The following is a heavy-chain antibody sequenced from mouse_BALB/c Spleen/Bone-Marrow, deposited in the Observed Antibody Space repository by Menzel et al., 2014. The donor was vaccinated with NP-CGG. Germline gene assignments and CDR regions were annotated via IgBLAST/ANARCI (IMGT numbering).Heavy chain of an antibody. Sequence: VQLQQSGAELVKPGASVKLSCKASGYTFTSYYMYWVKQRPGQGLEWFGEINPSNGGTNFNEKFKNKATLTVDKSSSTAYMQLGSLTSEDSAVYYCSRGRRDALDYWGQGTSGTVSS. CDR1: GYTFTSYY. V-gene: IGHV1S81*02. CDR3: SRGRRDALDY. CDR2: INPSNGGT. J-gene: IGHJ4*01.